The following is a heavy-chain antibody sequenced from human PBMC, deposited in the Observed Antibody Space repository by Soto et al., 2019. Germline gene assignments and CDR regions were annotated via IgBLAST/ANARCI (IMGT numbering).Heavy chain of an antibody. V-gene: IGHV4-31*03. CDR1: GGSISSGGYY. J-gene: IGHJ4*02. CDR3: ARGGYCSGGSCYVGPLGY. CDR2: IYYSGST. D-gene: IGHD2-15*01. Sequence: QVQLQESGPGLVKPSQTLSLTCTVSGGSISSGGYYWSWIRQHPGKGLEWIGYIYYSGSTYYNPSLKSRVTISVDTSKNQFSLKLSSVTAADTAVYYCARGGYCSGGSCYVGPLGYWGQGTLVTVSS.